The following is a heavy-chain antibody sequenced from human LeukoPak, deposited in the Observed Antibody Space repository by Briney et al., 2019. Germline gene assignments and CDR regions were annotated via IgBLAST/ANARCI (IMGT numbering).Heavy chain of an antibody. CDR2: IKSKTDGGTT. CDR1: GFTFSNAW. J-gene: IGHJ4*02. Sequence: GGSLRLSCAASGFTFSNAWMSWVRRAPGKGLEWVGRIKSKTDGGTTDYAAPVKGRFTISRDDSKNTLYLQMNSLKTEDTAVYYCTTTGLYYYDKYYFDYWRQGTLVTVSS. D-gene: IGHD3-22*01. V-gene: IGHV3-15*01. CDR3: TTTGLYYYDKYYFDY.